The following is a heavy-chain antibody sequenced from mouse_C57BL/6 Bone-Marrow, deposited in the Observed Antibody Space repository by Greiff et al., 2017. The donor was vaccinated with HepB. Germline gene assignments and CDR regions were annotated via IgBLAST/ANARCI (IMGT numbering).Heavy chain of an antibody. CDR3: ARIAPYYYGSIFDY. J-gene: IGHJ2*01. D-gene: IGHD1-1*01. CDR2: IWWDDDK. CDR1: GFSLSTFGMG. Sequence: QVQLKESGPGILQPSQTLSLTCSFSGFSLSTFGMGVGWIRQPSGKGLEWLAHIWWDDDKYYNPALKSRLTISKDTSKNQVFLKIANVDTADTATYYCARIAPYYYGSIFDYWGQGTTLTVSS. V-gene: IGHV8-8*01.